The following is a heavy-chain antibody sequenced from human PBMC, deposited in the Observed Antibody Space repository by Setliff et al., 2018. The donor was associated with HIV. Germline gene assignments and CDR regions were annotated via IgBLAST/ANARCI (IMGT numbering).Heavy chain of an antibody. CDR1: GGSISSGSYY. CDR2: IYTSGST. CDR3: ARGHYGSGRDYYYMDV. Sequence: PSETLSLTCAVSGGSISSGSYYWSWIRQPAGKGLEWIGHIYTSGSTNYNPSLKSRVTISVDTSKNQFSLKLSSVTAADTAVYYCARGHYGSGRDYYYMDVWGKGTTVTVSS. D-gene: IGHD3-10*01. V-gene: IGHV4-61*09. J-gene: IGHJ6*03.